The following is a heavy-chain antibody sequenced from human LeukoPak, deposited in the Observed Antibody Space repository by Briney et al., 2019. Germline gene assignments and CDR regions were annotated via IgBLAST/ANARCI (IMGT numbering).Heavy chain of an antibody. CDR2: INPSGGST. CDR1: GYTFTSDY. J-gene: IGHJ4*02. V-gene: IGHV1-46*01. D-gene: IGHD3-22*01. Sequence: ASVKVSCKASGYTFTSDYMHWVRQAPGQGLEWMGIINPSGGSTSYAQKFQGRVTMTRDTSTSTVYMELSSLRSEDTAVYYCASTSSYYDSSGFQGLDYWGQGTLVIVSS. CDR3: ASTSSYYDSSGFQGLDY.